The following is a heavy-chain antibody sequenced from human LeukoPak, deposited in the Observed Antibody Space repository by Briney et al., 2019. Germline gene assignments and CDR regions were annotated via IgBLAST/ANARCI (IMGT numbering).Heavy chain of an antibody. J-gene: IGHJ4*02. CDR1: GYTLTELS. Sequence: GASVKVSCKVSGYTLTELSMHWLRQAPGKGLEWMGGFDPEDGETIYAQKFQGRVTMTEDTSTDTAYMELSSLRSEDTAVYYCATAGYSSGWYYFDYWGQGTLVTVSS. D-gene: IGHD6-19*01. CDR3: ATAGYSSGWYYFDY. V-gene: IGHV1-24*01. CDR2: FDPEDGET.